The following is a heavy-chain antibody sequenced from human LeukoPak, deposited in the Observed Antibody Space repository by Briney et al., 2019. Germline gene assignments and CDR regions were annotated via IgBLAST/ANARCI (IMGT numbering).Heavy chain of an antibody. J-gene: IGHJ3*02. V-gene: IGHV3-23*01. CDR3: AKGSREWEVLDAFDI. D-gene: IGHD1-26*01. CDR1: GLTFSNYG. Sequence: GRSLRLSCAASGLTFSNYGLNWVRQAPGKGLEWVSGISGSGARRDYADSVKGRFTISRDNAKNTLYLQMNSLRAEDTAVYYCAKGSREWEVLDAFDIWGQGTMVTVSS. CDR2: ISGSGARR.